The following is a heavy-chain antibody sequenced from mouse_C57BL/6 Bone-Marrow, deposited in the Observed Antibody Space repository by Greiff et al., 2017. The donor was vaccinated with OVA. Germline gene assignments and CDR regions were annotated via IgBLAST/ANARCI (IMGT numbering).Heavy chain of an antibody. CDR3: ARRYYGSREDAMDY. D-gene: IGHD1-1*01. CDR1: GFTFSSYG. Sequence: EVQGVESGGDLVKPGGSLKLSCAASGFTFSSYGMSWVRQTPDKRLEWVATISSGGSYTYYPDSVKGRFTISRDNAKNTLYLQMSSLKSEDTAMYYCARRYYGSREDAMDYWGQGTSVTVSS. V-gene: IGHV5-6*01. J-gene: IGHJ4*01. CDR2: ISSGGSYT.